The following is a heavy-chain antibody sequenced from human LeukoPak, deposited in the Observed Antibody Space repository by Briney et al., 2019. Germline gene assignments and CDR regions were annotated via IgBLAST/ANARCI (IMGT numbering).Heavy chain of an antibody. CDR2: INHSGST. D-gene: IGHD4-23*01. V-gene: IGHV4-34*01. Sequence: SETLSLTCAVYGGSFSGYYWSWIRQPPGKGLEWIGEINHSGSTNYNPSLKSRVTISVDTSKNQFSLKLGSVTAADTAVYYCARGYGGKLNWFDPWGQGTLVTVSS. CDR3: ARGYGGKLNWFDP. CDR1: GGSFSGYY. J-gene: IGHJ5*02.